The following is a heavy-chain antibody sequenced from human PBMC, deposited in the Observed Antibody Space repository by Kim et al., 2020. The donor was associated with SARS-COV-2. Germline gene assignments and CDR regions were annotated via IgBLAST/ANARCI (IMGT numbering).Heavy chain of an antibody. CDR2: IYYSGST. D-gene: IGHD6-19*01. CDR3: ARGAVAHLGWFDP. V-gene: IGHV4-31*03. J-gene: IGHJ5*02. Sequence: SETLSLTCTVSGGSISSGGFYWSWIRQHPGKGLECIGYIYYSGSTYYNPSLKSRVTISVDTSKNQFSLSLSSVTAADTAVYYCARGAVAHLGWFDPWGQGTLVTVSS. CDR1: GGSISSGGFY.